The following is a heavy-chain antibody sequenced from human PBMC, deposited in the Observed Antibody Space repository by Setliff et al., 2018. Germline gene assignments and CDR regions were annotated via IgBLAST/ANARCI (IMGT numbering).Heavy chain of an antibody. CDR2: IIPSGGST. V-gene: IGHV1-46*01. CDR1: GYTFTTYH. D-gene: IGHD3-9*01. J-gene: IGHJ6*02. Sequence: ASVKVSCKASGYTFTTYHMHWVRQAPGQGLEWMGIIIPSGGSTNYAQKFQGRVTITADESTSTAYMELSSLRSEDTAVYYCAREGYYDILTGYPGPLYGMDVWGQGTTVTVSS. CDR3: AREGYYDILTGYPGPLYGMDV.